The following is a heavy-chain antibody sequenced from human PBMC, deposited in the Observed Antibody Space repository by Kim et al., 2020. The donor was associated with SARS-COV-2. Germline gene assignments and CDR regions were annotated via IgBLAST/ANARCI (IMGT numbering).Heavy chain of an antibody. D-gene: IGHD6-19*01. V-gene: IGHV4-39*07. J-gene: IGHJ3*02. CDR3: ASSWLVRDAFDI. CDR2: IYYSGST. CDR1: GGSISSSSYY. Sequence: SETLSLTCTVSGGSISSSSYYWGWIRQPPGKGLEWIGSIYYSGSTYYNPSLKSRVTISVDTSKNQFSLKLSSVTAADTAVYYCASSWLVRDAFDIWGQGTMVTVSS.